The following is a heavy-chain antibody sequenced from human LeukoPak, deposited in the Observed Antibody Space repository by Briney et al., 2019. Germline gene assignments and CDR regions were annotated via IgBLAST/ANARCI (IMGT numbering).Heavy chain of an antibody. CDR1: GFTFSSYA. V-gene: IGHV3-30*04. CDR2: ISYDGSNK. Sequence: QPGGSLRLSCAASGFTFSSYAMHWVRQAPGKGLEWVAVISYDGSNKYYADSVKGRFTISRDNSKNTLYLQMNSLRAEDTAVYYCARERTPRYYYDSSGYYFDYWGRGTLVTVSS. CDR3: ARERTPRYYYDSSGYYFDY. D-gene: IGHD3-22*01. J-gene: IGHJ4*02.